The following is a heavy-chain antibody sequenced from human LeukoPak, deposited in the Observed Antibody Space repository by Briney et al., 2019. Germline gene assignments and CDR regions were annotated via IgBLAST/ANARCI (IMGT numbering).Heavy chain of an antibody. V-gene: IGHV4-59*01. Sequence: SETLSLTCTVSGGSTSSYYWSWIRQPPGKGLEWIGYIYYSGSTNYNPSLKSRVTISVDTSKNQFSLKLSSVTAADTAVYYCARAGRYKAHYGSGSYYRVDYWGQGTLVTVSS. D-gene: IGHD3-10*01. CDR2: IYYSGST. J-gene: IGHJ4*02. CDR3: ARAGRYKAHYGSGSYYRVDY. CDR1: GGSTSSYY.